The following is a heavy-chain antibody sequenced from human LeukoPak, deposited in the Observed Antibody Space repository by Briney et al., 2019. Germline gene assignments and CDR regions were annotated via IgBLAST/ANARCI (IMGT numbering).Heavy chain of an antibody. V-gene: IGHV3-30*02. Sequence: GGSLRLSCAASGFTFSSYGMHWVRQAPGKGLEWVAFIRYDGSNEYYADSVKGRFTISRDKSKNTLSLQMNGLRVEDTAVYYCAKVMPPGRIRFYSYYMDVWGKGTTVSVS. J-gene: IGHJ6*03. D-gene: IGHD2-15*01. CDR1: GFTFSSYG. CDR2: IRYDGSNE. CDR3: AKVMPPGRIRFYSYYMDV.